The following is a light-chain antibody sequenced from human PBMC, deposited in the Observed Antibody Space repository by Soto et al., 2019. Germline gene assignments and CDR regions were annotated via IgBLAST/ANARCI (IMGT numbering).Light chain of an antibody. CDR3: CSFAGPSSI. V-gene: IGLV2-11*01. CDR2: DVT. J-gene: IGLJ2*01. Sequence: QSALSRSVSGSPGQQVTLSCTGSTTDVDSSEYVSWYQQHPGEAPTLLIYDVTKRPAGVPSRYSGSKSGKTASLTISGPRTEDEGVYFCCSFAGPSSIFDGGTKLTVL. CDR1: TTDVDSSEY.